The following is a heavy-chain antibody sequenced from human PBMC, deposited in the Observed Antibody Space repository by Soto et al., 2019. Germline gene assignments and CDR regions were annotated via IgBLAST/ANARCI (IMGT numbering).Heavy chain of an antibody. CDR2: ISGGGDTT. V-gene: IGHV3-23*01. CDR3: STVATGSYDWFDL. J-gene: IGHJ5*02. D-gene: IGHD1-26*01. CDR1: GFAFTTYA. Sequence: GGSLRLSCATSGFAFTTYAMSWVRQTPEKGLEWVSSISGGGDTTYYADSVRGRFIISRDISKNTVYLQLNSLRAEDTAVYYCSTVATGSYDWFDLWGQGTLDTVSS.